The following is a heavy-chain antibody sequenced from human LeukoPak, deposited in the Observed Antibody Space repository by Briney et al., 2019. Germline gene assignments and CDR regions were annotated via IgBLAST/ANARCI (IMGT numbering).Heavy chain of an antibody. V-gene: IGHV4-34*01. D-gene: IGHD3-10*01. J-gene: IGHJ4*02. CDR1: GVSFSGYY. CDR2: INHSGST. Sequence: SETLSLTCAVYGVSFSGYYWSWIRQPPGKGLEWIGEINHSGSTNYNPSLKSRVTISVDTSKNQFSLKLSSVAAADTAVYYCARCGALGLYYFDYGGQGTLVTVSA. CDR3: ARCGALGLYYFDY.